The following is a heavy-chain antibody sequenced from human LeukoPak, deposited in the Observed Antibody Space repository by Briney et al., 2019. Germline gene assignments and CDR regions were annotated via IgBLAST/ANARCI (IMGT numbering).Heavy chain of an antibody. CDR3: ARDWNYVDY. CDR1: GFTFSSYW. CDR2: INSDGSST. J-gene: IGHJ4*02. Sequence: RGSLKISCAASGFTFSSYWMHWVRQAPGKGLVWVSRINSDGSSTSYADSVKGRFTISRDNAKNTLYLQMNSLRVEDTAVYYCARDWNYVDYWGQGTLVTVSS. D-gene: IGHD1-1*01. V-gene: IGHV3-74*01.